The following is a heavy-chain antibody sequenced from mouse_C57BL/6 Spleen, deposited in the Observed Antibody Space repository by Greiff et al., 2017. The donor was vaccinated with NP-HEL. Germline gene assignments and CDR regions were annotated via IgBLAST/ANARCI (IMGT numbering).Heavy chain of an antibody. D-gene: IGHD1-1*01. J-gene: IGHJ3*01. CDR1: GYTFTSYW. CDR3: ARERSIYYYGSSPAWFAY. Sequence: VQLQQPGAELVKPGASVKMSCKASGYTFTSYWITWVKQRPGQGLEWIGDIYPGSGSTNYNEKFKSKATLTVDTSSSTAYMQLSSLTSEDSAVYYCARERSIYYYGSSPAWFAYWGQGTLVTVSA. CDR2: IYPGSGST. V-gene: IGHV1-55*01.